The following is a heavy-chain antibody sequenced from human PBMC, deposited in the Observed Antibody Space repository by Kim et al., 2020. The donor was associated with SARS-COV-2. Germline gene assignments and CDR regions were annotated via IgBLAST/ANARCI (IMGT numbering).Heavy chain of an antibody. D-gene: IGHD6-19*01. Sequence: YAQKFQGRVTMTRDTSISTAYMELSRLRSDDTAVYYCARDLYNHGAGFDYWGQGTLVTVSS. CDR3: ARDLYNHGAGFDY. J-gene: IGHJ4*02. V-gene: IGHV1-2*02.